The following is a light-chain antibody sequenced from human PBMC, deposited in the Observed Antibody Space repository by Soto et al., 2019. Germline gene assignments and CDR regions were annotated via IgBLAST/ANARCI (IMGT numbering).Light chain of an antibody. CDR3: QQSNNWPYT. V-gene: IGKV3-15*01. CDR2: GAS. J-gene: IGKJ2*01. CDR1: QSVSSN. Sequence: EIVMTQSPATLSVSPGERATLSCRASQSVSSNLAWYQQKPGQAPRLLIYGASTRATGIPARFSGSGSGTEFTITISSLQSEDFAVYYCQQSNNWPYTFGQGTKLEIK.